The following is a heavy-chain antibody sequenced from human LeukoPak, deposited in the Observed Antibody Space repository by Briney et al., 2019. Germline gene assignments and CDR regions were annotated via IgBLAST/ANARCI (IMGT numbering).Heavy chain of an antibody. CDR3: AKGTYSDHPHYMDV. Sequence: GGPLRLSCAASGFTVSNYAMSWVRQAPGKGLEWVSAISASGGRTEYTDSGKGRFTISRDSSKNTLHLQMNSLRVEDTAVYYCAKGTYSDHPHYMDVWGKGTTVTVSS. J-gene: IGHJ6*03. V-gene: IGHV3-23*01. CDR1: GFTVSNYA. CDR2: ISASGGRT. D-gene: IGHD4-17*01.